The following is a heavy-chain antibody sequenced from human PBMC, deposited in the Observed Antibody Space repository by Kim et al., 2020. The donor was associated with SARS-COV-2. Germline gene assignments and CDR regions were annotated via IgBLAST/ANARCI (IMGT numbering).Heavy chain of an antibody. J-gene: IGHJ3*02. D-gene: IGHD4-17*01. CDR2: ISGSADSS. CDR1: GFTFMTYT. V-gene: IGHV3-23*01. CDR3: AKDDSGSALDI. Sequence: GGSLRLSCAASGFTFMTYTINWVRQAPGKGLEWVSSISGSADSSYYANSVKGRFTISRDNSKNTLWLQMSSLRAEDTAIYYCAKDDSGSALDIWGQGTMVTVSS.